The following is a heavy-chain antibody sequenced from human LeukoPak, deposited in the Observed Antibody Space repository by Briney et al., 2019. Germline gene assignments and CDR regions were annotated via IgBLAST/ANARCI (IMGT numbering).Heavy chain of an antibody. D-gene: IGHD1-26*01. CDR2: IKQDGSEK. J-gene: IGHJ4*02. CDR1: GFNDSSYC. CDR3: AGGLNRRARFDY. V-gene: IGHV3-7*01. Sequence: GGAPRLFSADSGFNDSSYCMTWVRQAPARELERVANIKQDGSEKYYVDSVKGRFTISRDNAKNSLFLQMNSLNAEDTAVYYCAGGLNRRARFDYWGQGTLVTVSS.